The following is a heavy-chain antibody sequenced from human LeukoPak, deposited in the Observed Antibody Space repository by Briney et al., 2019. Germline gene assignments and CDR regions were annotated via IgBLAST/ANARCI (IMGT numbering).Heavy chain of an antibody. CDR1: VYTFTGYY. Sequence: ASVKVSSKASVYTFTGYYMHWVRQAPGQGLEWMGRINPNSGGTNYAQKFQGRVTMTRDTSISTAYMELSRLRSDDTAVYYCAREHDSSGSDAFDIWGQGTMVTVSS. D-gene: IGHD3-22*01. CDR3: AREHDSSGSDAFDI. J-gene: IGHJ3*02. V-gene: IGHV1-2*06. CDR2: INPNSGGT.